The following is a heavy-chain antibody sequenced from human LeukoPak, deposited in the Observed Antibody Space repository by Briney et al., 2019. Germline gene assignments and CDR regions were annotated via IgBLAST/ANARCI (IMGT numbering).Heavy chain of an antibody. D-gene: IGHD1-20*01. CDR1: GFTFSSYG. CDR3: AKSIRDRYYFDY. Sequence: GGSLRLSCAASGFTFSSYGMPWVRQAPGKGLEWVSTISGSAGSTYYADSVKGRFTISRDNSKNTLYLQINSLRAEDTAIYYCAKSIRDRYYFDYWGQGTLVTVSS. V-gene: IGHV3-23*01. CDR2: ISGSAGST. J-gene: IGHJ4*02.